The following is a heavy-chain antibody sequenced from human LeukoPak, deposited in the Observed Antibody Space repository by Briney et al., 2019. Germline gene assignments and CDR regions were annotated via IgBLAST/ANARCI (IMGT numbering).Heavy chain of an antibody. Sequence: GGSLRLSCEVSGFTFSSNAMHWVRQAPGKGLEWVAVISYDGSNKNFADSVKGRFTVSRDNSKHALYLHMNSLRSDDTAMYYCATGGKFDFWSGYHIDNRGQGTLVTVSS. J-gene: IGHJ4*02. CDR2: ISYDGSNK. CDR3: ATGGKFDFWSGYHIDN. D-gene: IGHD3-3*01. CDR1: GFTFSSNA. V-gene: IGHV3-30*04.